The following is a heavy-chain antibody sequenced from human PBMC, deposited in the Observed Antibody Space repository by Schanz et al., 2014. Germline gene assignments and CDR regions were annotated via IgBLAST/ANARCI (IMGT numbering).Heavy chain of an antibody. CDR2: IYINSGST. D-gene: IGHD5-12*01. CDR1: GFSVSTNY. V-gene: IGHV3-53*01. J-gene: IGHJ3*01. CDR3: ARDEGRDGYNLAFDV. Sequence: EVQLVESGGGLVQPGGSLRLSCAVSGFSVSTNYMSWVRQAPGKGLEWVSSIYINSGSTNYADSVKGRFISSRDSSKMKRFLQMNSLRAEDSAVYFCARDEGRDGYNLAFDVWGQGTLVTVSS.